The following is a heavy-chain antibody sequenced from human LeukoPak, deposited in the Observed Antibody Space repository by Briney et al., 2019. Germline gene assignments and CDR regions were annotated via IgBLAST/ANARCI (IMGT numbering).Heavy chain of an antibody. J-gene: IGHJ4*02. V-gene: IGHV3-53*01. CDR2: IFSNGDT. D-gene: IGHD5-24*01. CDR1: EFTVSRNY. Sequence: GGSLRLSCTASEFTVSRNYMLWVRQAPGKGLEWVSLIFSNGDTHYADSVKGRFTISRDTSKNTVSLQMNSLSAEDTAMYYCTRDQMNYWGQGTLVTVSS. CDR3: TRDQMNY.